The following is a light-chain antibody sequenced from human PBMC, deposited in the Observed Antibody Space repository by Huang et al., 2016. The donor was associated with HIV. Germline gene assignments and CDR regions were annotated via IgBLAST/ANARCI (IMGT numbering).Light chain of an antibody. V-gene: IGKV1-33*01. CDR2: DAT. Sequence: DIQMTQSPSSLSASVGDRVTITCQASQDISNYLNWCQQKPGKAPKLLIYDATNLETGVPSRFSGSGSGTDFTFTISSLQPEDIATYYCQQYDNHTWTFGQGTKVEIK. CDR3: QQYDNHTWT. CDR1: QDISNY. J-gene: IGKJ1*01.